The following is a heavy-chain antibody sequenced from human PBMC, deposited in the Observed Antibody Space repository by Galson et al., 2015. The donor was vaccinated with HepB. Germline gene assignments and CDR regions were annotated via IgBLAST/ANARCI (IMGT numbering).Heavy chain of an antibody. V-gene: IGHV3-30-3*01. CDR3: AIVAGGDFDYWGQGTLVTVSSGSASAPLIPQAYYYYMDV. CDR1: GFTFSSYA. D-gene: IGHD3-16*01. J-gene: IGHJ6*03. CDR2: ISYDGSNK. Sequence: SLRLSCAASGFTFSSYAMHWVRQAPGKGLEWVAVISYDGSNKYYADSVKGRFTISRDNSKNTLYLQMNSLRAEDTAVYYCAIVAGGDFDYWGQGTLVTVSSGSASAPLIPQAYYYYMDVWGKGTTVTVSS.